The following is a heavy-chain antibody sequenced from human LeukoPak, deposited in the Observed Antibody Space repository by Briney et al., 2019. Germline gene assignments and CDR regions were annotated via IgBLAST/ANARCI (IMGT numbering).Heavy chain of an antibody. Sequence: SETQSLTCTVSGGSISSHYWSWLRQPPGKGLESIGYISNTEITNYNPSHKSRVPISVDTSKNQSSLKLNPVTATDTAVYYCARFGSDSLGYKYYFDYWGQGILVTVSS. V-gene: IGHV4-4*08. J-gene: IGHJ4*02. D-gene: IGHD3-22*01. CDR2: ISNTEIT. CDR3: ARFGSDSLGYKYYFDY. CDR1: GGSISSHY.